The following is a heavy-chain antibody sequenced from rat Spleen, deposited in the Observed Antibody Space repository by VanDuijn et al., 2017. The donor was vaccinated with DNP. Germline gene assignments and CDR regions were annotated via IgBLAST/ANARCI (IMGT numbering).Heavy chain of an antibody. D-gene: IGHD3-4*01. CDR2: IPGSGGST. Sequence: EVQLVESGGGLVQPGRSLKLSCAASGFTFSNYYMSCVRQPPKKGLEWVASIPGSGGSTYYPDSVRGRFTISRDNAKNTLYLQMNSLRSEDTATYYCATNNYFDYWGQGVMVTVSS. V-gene: IGHV5-25*01. CDR3: ATNNYFDY. J-gene: IGHJ2*01. CDR1: GFTFSNYY.